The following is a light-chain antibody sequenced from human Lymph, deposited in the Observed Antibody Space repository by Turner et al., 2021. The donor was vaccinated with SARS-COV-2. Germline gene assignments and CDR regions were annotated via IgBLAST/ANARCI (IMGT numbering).Light chain of an antibody. Sequence: DIVMTQSHIFMSTSVGDRVNITCKASQDVGSAVAWYQQKPGQSPKLLIYWTSTRHTGIPDRFTGSGSGTDFTLTIRNVQSEDLADYFCHQYSGYPTFGGGTKLEIK. V-gene: IGKV1-27*01. CDR3: HQYSGYPT. CDR1: QDVGSA. J-gene: IGKJ4*02. CDR2: WTS.